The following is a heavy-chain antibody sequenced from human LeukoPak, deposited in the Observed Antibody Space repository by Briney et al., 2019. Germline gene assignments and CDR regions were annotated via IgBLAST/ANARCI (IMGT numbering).Heavy chain of an antibody. CDR1: GFMFSSNW. J-gene: IGHJ4*02. Sequence: PGGSLRLSCAASGFMFSSNWMSWVRLAPGKGLEWVANIKEDGTETYYVDSVKGRFTISRDNAKNSLYLQMNSLRAEDTAVYYCLSSTYDYWGQGTLVTVSS. V-gene: IGHV3-7*01. CDR2: IKEDGTET. CDR3: LSSTYDY. D-gene: IGHD2-2*01.